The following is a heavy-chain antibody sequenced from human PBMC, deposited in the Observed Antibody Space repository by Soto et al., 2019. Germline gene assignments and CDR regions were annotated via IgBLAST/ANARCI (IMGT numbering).Heavy chain of an antibody. Sequence: QVTLKESGPVLVKPTETLTLTCTVSGFRLNNARMGLSWVRQPPGKALEWLAHIFSTDKTSYKASLRTRLTISKDTSKSQVGLSMTDMAPVDTATYYCARIPGVGSDGSTLAFDVWGQGTVVTVSS. J-gene: IGHJ3*01. V-gene: IGHV2-26*01. D-gene: IGHD2-21*02. CDR1: GFRLNNARMG. CDR2: IFSTDKT. CDR3: ARIPGVGSDGSTLAFDV.